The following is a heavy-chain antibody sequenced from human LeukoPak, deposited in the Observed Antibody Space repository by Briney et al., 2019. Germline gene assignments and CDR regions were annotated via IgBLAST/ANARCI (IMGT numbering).Heavy chain of an antibody. V-gene: IGHV4-59*01. Sequence: SETLSLTCTVSGGSISSYYWSWIRQPPGKGLEWIGYMYNSGSTKYNPSLKSRGTISVDTSTNQFSLKLSSVTAADTAVYYCARDHSEYSGYNSYFDYWGQGMLVTVSS. CDR2: MYNSGST. CDR1: GGSISSYY. J-gene: IGHJ4*02. CDR3: ARDHSEYSGYNSYFDY. D-gene: IGHD5-12*01.